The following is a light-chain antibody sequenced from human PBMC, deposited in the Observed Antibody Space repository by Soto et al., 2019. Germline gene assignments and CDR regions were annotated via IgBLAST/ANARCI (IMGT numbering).Light chain of an antibody. CDR2: GAS. CDR1: QTISTTY. J-gene: IGKJ5*01. CDR3: QQYNDWPLV. V-gene: IGKV3-15*01. Sequence: EIVLTQSPGTLSLSPGQRATLSCRASQTISTTYLAWYQQKSGQAPRLLIYGASTRATGIPARFSGSGSGTEFTLTISSLQSEDFAVYVCQQYNDWPLVFGQGTRLEIK.